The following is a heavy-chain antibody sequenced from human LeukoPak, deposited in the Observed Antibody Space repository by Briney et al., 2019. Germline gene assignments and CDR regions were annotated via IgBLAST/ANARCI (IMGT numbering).Heavy chain of an antibody. D-gene: IGHD6-13*01. CDR2: INPNSGGT. Sequence: GASVKVSCKASGYTFTGYYMHWVRQAPGQGLEWMGWINPNSGGTNYAQKFQGRVTMTRDTSISTAYMELSRLRSDDTAVYYCARASYFRRAAAGVSYWGQGTLVTVSS. J-gene: IGHJ4*02. CDR3: ARASYFRRAAAGVSY. V-gene: IGHV1-2*02. CDR1: GYTFTGYY.